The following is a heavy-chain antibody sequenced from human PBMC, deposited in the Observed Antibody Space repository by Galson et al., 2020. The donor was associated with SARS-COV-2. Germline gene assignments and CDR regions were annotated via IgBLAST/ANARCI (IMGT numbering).Heavy chain of an antibody. CDR3: ARGDTGSYYDVFFDY. CDR2: IRSKTYGGTT. V-gene: IGHV3-49*03. CDR1: GFTFGDHG. D-gene: IGHD1-26*01. Sequence: GGSLRLSCTASGFTFGDHGMSWFRQAPGKGLEYIRFIRSKTYGGTTEYAASVDGRFTISRDDSKSIAYLQMNSLKTEDTAVYYCARGDTGSYYDVFFDYWGQGILVTVSA. J-gene: IGHJ4*02.